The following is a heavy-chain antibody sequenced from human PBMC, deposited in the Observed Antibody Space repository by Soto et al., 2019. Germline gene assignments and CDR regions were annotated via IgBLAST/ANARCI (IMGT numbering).Heavy chain of an antibody. D-gene: IGHD5-18*01. CDR2: ISGSGGST. CDR1: GFTFSSYA. V-gene: IGHV3-23*01. J-gene: IGHJ4*02. Sequence: GGSLRLSCAASGFTFSSYAMSWVRQAPGKGLEWVSAISGSGGSTYYADSVKGRFTISRDNSKNTLYLQMNSLRAEDTAVYYCARDFSVKTWIQLWTRGEYYFDYWGQGTLVTVSS. CDR3: ARDFSVKTWIQLWTRGEYYFDY.